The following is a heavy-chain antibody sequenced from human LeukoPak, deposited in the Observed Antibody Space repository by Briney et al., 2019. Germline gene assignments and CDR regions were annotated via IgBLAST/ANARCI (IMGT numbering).Heavy chain of an antibody. CDR1: GYTLTELS. D-gene: IGHD3-10*01. CDR3: ATVGVLWFREGYFDY. Sequence: ASVKVSCKVSGYTLTELSMHWGRQAPGKGLEWMGGFDPEDGETIYAQKFQGRVTMTEDTSTDTAYMELSSLRSEDTAVYYCATVGVLWFREGYFDYWGQGTLVTVSS. V-gene: IGHV1-24*01. J-gene: IGHJ4*02. CDR2: FDPEDGET.